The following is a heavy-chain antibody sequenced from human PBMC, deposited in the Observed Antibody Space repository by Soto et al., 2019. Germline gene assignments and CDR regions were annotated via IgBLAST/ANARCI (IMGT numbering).Heavy chain of an antibody. J-gene: IGHJ4*02. CDR2: INPSDGST. D-gene: IGHD3-9*01. V-gene: IGHV1-46*01. Sequence: ASVEVSCKASGYTFTISYMHWVRQAPGQGLEWMGIINPSDGSTSYAQKFQGRVTMTRDTSTSTVYMELSSLRSEDTAVYYCAQTRGLRYFDWLYYFDYWGQRTLVTVSS. CDR3: AQTRGLRYFDWLYYFDY. CDR1: GYTFTISY.